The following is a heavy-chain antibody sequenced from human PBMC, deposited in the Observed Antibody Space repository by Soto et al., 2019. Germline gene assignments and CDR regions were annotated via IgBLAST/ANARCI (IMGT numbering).Heavy chain of an antibody. CDR1: GYTFTSYF. J-gene: IGHJ6*02. V-gene: IGHV1-18*01. CDR2: ISVYNGNT. CDR3: ARQNYYSGMDV. Sequence: GASVKVSCKTSGYTFTSYFITWVRQAPGQGLEWMGWISVYNGNTNYAQMLQGRVTMTTDTSTGTGYLELRSLRSDDTAVYYCARQNYYSGMDVWGQGTTVTVSS.